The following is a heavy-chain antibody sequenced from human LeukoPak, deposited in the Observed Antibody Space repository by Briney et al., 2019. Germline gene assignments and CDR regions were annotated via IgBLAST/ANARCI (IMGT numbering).Heavy chain of an antibody. J-gene: IGHJ4*02. V-gene: IGHV3-30*04. CDR1: GFTFSSYA. Sequence: GGSLRLSCAASGFTFSSYAMHWVRQAPGKGLEWVAVISYDGSNKYYADSVKGRFTISRDNSKNTLYLQMNSLRAEDTAVYYCAKDGLGELLLFDYWGQGTLVTVSS. CDR3: AKDGLGELLLFDY. D-gene: IGHD3-10*01. CDR2: ISYDGSNK.